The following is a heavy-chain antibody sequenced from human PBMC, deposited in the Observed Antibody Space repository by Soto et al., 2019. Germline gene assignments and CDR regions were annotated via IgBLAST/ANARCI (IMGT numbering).Heavy chain of an antibody. D-gene: IGHD2-2*01. J-gene: IGHJ6*03. V-gene: IGHV1-8*01. CDR1: GYTFTSYD. CDR2: MNPNSGNT. Sequence: QVQLVQSGAEVKKPGASVKVSCKASGYTFTSYDINWVRQATGQGLEWMGWMNPNSGNTGYAQKFQGRVTMTRNTSMSTAYRERSSLRSEDTAVYYCARGPSGHCSSTSCYYYYYYMDVWGKGTTVTVSS. CDR3: ARGPSGHCSSTSCYYYYYYMDV.